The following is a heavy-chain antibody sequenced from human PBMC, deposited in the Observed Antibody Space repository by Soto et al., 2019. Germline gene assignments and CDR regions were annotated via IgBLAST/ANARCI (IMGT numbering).Heavy chain of an antibody. D-gene: IGHD3-9*01. CDR1: GGSFSGYY. V-gene: IGHV4-34*01. Sequence: TSETLSLTCAVYGGSFSGYYWSWIRQPPGKGLEWIGEINHSGSTNYNPSLKSRVTISVDTSKNQFSLKLSSVTAADTAVYYCARGSYDILTGDYYYYGMDVWGQGTTVTVSS. CDR2: INHSGST. CDR3: ARGSYDILTGDYYYYGMDV. J-gene: IGHJ6*02.